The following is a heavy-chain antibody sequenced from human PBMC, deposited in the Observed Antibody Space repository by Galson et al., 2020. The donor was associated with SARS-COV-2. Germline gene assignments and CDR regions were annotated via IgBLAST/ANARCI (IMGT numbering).Heavy chain of an antibody. CDR3: ARDHIMITVPDAFDV. CDR1: GFTFSSYT. CDR2: ISSASGHI. D-gene: IGHD3-16*01. V-gene: IGHV3-21*01. J-gene: IGHJ3*01. Sequence: GESLKISCAASGFTFSSYTMSWVRQAPGKGLEWVSSISSASGHIFYADSLEGRFTISRDNAKNSLYLKMSSLRVEDTAVYYCARDHIMITVPDAFDVWGQGTVVTVSS.